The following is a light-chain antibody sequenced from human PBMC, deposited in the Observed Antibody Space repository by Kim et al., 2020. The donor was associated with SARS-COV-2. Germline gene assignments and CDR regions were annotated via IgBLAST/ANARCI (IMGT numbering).Light chain of an antibody. CDR2: DVS. V-gene: IGLV2-11*01. CDR3: CSYAGSYPVV. J-gene: IGLJ2*01. CDR1: SSDVGGYNY. Sequence: QSALTQPRSVSGPPGQPVTISCTGTSSDVGGYNYVSWYQQHPGKAPKLMIYDVSKRPSGVPDRFSGSKSGNTASLTISGLQAEDEADYYCCSYAGSYPVVFGGGTQLTVL.